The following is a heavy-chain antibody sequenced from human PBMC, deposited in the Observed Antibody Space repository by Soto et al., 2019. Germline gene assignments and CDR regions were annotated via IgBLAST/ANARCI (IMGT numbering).Heavy chain of an antibody. CDR3: AREGALGNFEY. V-gene: IGHV4-31*03. CDR1: GASFSRGGYY. D-gene: IGHD3-16*01. CDR2: IYYSGNT. Sequence: SETLSLTCTVSGASFSRGGYYWSWIRQHPGEGLEWIGYIYYSGNTSYNPSLKSRVIISLDTSKNQFSLKLTSVTAADTAVYYCAREGALGNFEYWGQGTLVTVSS. J-gene: IGHJ4*02.